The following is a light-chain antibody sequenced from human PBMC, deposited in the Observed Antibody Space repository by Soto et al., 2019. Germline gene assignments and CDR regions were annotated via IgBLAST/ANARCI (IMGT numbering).Light chain of an antibody. Sequence: QSALTQPASVSGSPGQSITISCTGSSXDVGGHNYVSWYQQHPGKAPKLMIYEVTKRPSGVSNRFSGSKSGNTASLTISGVQAEDEADYYCSSYTFTSTLYVFGTGTKVTVL. CDR2: EVT. CDR1: SXDVGGHNY. V-gene: IGLV2-14*01. CDR3: SSYTFTSTLYV. J-gene: IGLJ1*01.